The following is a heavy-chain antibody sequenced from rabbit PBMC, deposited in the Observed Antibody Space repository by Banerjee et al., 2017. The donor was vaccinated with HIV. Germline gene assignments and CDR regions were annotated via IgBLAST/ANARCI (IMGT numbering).Heavy chain of an antibody. J-gene: IGHJ4*01. D-gene: IGHD4-1*01. Sequence: QEQLVESGGGLVQPEGSLTLTCKASGFDFSSNAMCWVRRAPGKGLEWIACINSNTGNTVYASWAKGPFTISKTSWTTVTLQMTSLTAADTASYFCARDLAGVIGWNFDLWGPGTLVTVS. CDR1: GFDFSSNA. V-gene: IGHV1S45*01. CDR2: INSNTGNT. CDR3: ARDLAGVIGWNFDL.